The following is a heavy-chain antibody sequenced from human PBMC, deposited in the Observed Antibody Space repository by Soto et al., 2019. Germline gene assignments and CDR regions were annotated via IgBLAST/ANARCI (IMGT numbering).Heavy chain of an antibody. J-gene: IGHJ4*02. CDR1: GFTFSSYG. CDR3: AKQSGGSCYSCGGFDY. Sequence: GGSLRLSCAASGFTFSSYGMHWVRQAPGKGLEWVAVISYDGSNKYYADSVKGRFTISRDNSKNTLYLQMNSLRAEDTAVYYCAKQSGGSCYSCGGFDYWGQGTLVTVS. CDR2: ISYDGSNK. D-gene: IGHD2-15*01. V-gene: IGHV3-30*18.